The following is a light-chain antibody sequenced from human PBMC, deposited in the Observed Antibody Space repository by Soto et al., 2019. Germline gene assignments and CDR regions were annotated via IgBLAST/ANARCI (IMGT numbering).Light chain of an antibody. CDR1: QAISSY. CDR2: GAS. J-gene: IGKJ4*01. V-gene: IGKV1-9*01. CDR3: QQYNSWPLT. Sequence: DIQLTQSPSFLSASVGDRVTITCRASQAISSYLAWYQQKPGKPPKLLIYGASTLQSDVPSRFSGSGSGTEFTLTVSSLQAEDSATYYCQQYNSWPLTFGGGTKVDIK.